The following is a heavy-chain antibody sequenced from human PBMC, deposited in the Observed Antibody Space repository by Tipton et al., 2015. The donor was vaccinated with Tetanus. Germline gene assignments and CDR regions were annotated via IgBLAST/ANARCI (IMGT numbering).Heavy chain of an antibody. CDR2: MSPNSGNT. D-gene: IGHD6-13*01. CDR3: AAPLFRSAAGKAY. V-gene: IGHV1-8*01. CDR1: GYSFTSYD. J-gene: IGHJ4*02. Sequence: QSGAEVKKPGASVKVSCKASGYSFTSYDINWVRQATGQGLEWMGWMSPNSGNTGYAQNFQDRVTMTRNTSISTAYMELSSLRSEDTAVYYCAAPLFRSAAGKAYWGQGTLLTVSS.